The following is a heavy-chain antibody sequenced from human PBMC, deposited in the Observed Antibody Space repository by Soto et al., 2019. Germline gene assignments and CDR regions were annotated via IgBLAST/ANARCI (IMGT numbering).Heavy chain of an antibody. CDR3: ARRGYSGYAWAY. Sequence: PSETLSLTCTVSGGSISSYYWSWIRQPPGKGLEWIGNIYHSGSTYYNPSPKSRVTISVDTSKNQFSLKLSSVTAADTAVYYCARRGYSGYAWAYWGQGTLVTVSS. CDR2: IYHSGST. J-gene: IGHJ4*02. D-gene: IGHD5-12*01. CDR1: GGSISSYY. V-gene: IGHV4-39*01.